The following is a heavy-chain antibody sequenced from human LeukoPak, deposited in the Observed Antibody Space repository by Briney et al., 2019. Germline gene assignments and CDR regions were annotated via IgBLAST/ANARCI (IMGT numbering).Heavy chain of an antibody. V-gene: IGHV3-23*01. CDR1: GFTFSSYA. J-gene: IGHJ5*02. D-gene: IGHD5-18*01. CDR3: AKDRENVDTAMVTGRFDP. Sequence: GGSLRLSCAASGFTFSSYAMSWVRQAPGKGLESVSAISGSGGSTYYADSVKGRFTISRDNSKNTLYLQMNGLRAEDTAVYYCAKDRENVDTAMVTGRFDPWGQGTLVTVSS. CDR2: ISGSGGST.